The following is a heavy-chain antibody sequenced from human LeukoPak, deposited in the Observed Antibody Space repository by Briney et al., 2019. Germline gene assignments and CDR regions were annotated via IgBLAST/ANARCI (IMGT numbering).Heavy chain of an antibody. V-gene: IGHV4-30-4*01. CDR2: IYYSGST. CDR3: ARYYCRGTACYYFDY. D-gene: IGHD2-2*01. J-gene: IGHJ4*02. Sequence: SQTLSLTCTVSGGSISSGDCYWRWIRQPPGKGLEWIGYIYYSGSTYYNPTLKSRITISLDTSKNQFSLKLSSVTAAHTAVYYCARYYCRGTACYYFDYWGQGTLVTVSS. CDR1: GGSISSGDCY.